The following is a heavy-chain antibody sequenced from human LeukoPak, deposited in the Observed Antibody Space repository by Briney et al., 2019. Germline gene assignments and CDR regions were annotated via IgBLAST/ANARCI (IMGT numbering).Heavy chain of an antibody. CDR1: GYSFTSYW. Sequence: GESLKISCEGSGYSFTSYWIGWVRQMPGKGLEWMGIIYPGDSDTRYSPSFQGQVTISADKSISTAYLQWSSLKASDTAMYYCATLEGYYYDSSGYWAFDIWGQGTMVTVSS. V-gene: IGHV5-51*01. D-gene: IGHD3-22*01. J-gene: IGHJ3*02. CDR3: ATLEGYYYDSSGYWAFDI. CDR2: IYPGDSDT.